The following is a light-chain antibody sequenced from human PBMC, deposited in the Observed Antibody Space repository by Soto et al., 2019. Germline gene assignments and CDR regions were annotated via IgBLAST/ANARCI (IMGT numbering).Light chain of an antibody. V-gene: IGKV3-11*01. CDR2: DAS. Sequence: EIVLTQSPATLSLSPGERATLSCRASQSFSSYLAWYQQKPCQAPRLLIYDASKRATGIPARFSGRGSGTDFTLTISSLEPEDFAVYYCQQRSNWPPVITFGQGTRLEIK. J-gene: IGKJ5*01. CDR1: QSFSSY. CDR3: QQRSNWPPVIT.